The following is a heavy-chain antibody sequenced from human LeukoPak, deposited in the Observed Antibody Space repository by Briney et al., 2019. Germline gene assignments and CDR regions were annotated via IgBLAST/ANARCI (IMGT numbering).Heavy chain of an antibody. J-gene: IGHJ4*02. CDR2: IWYDGSNK. Sequence: GRSLRLSCAASGFTFSSYGMHWVRQAPGKGLEWVAVIWYDGSNKYYADSVKGRFTISRDNSKNTLYLQMNSLRAEDTAVYYCARDFDPALWFGELSSWGQGTLVTVSS. CDR1: GFTFSSYG. D-gene: IGHD3-10*01. CDR3: ARDFDPALWFGELSS. V-gene: IGHV3-33*01.